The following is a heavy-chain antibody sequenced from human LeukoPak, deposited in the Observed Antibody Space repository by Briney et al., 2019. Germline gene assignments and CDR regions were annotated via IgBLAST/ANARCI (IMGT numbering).Heavy chain of an antibody. CDR2: IYSGGNT. Sequence: PGGSLRLSCAASGFTVSSNYMSWVRQAPGKGLEWVSIIYSGGNTYYADSVKGRFTISRDNSKNTLYLQMNSLRAEDTAVYYCAKDVVDYVASGYFDYGGQGTLVTVSS. CDR3: AKDVVDYVASGYFDY. J-gene: IGHJ4*02. D-gene: IGHD4-17*01. V-gene: IGHV3-53*01. CDR1: GFTVSSNY.